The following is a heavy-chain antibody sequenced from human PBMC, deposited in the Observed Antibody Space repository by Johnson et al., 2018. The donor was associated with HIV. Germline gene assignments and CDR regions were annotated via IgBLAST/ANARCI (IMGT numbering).Heavy chain of an antibody. CDR2: IRYDGDNQ. V-gene: IGHV3-30*02. Sequence: VQLVESGGGVVQPGGSLRLSCAASGFTFSYYGMHWVRQVPGKGLEWVAFIRYDGDNQYYGASVTGRLTISRDNSKNTLYLQMNGLRPEDTAVYYCAKDEAQTLASAGRDAFDIWGQGTMVTVSS. J-gene: IGHJ3*02. D-gene: IGHD6-13*01. CDR1: GFTFSYYG. CDR3: AKDEAQTLASAGRDAFDI.